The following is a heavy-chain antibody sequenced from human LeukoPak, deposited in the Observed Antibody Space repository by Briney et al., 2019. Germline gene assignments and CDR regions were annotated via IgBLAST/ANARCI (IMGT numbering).Heavy chain of an antibody. CDR2: LDESGRP. D-gene: IGHD2-15*01. Sequence: SDTLSLTCSVSGGSIRSGDHHWAWVRQPPGKGLEFIGSLDESGRPYYNRPLKSRVSISGDTSGKQFSLNLTSVTAADTAVYFCARDLGGYPFFMVVWGRGTTVIVSS. CDR1: GGSIRSGDHH. J-gene: IGHJ6*03. CDR3: ARDLGGYPFFMVV. V-gene: IGHV4-39*07.